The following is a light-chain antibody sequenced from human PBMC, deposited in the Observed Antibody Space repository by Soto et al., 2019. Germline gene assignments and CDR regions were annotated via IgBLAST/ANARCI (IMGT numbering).Light chain of an antibody. CDR1: QSVSSNY. Sequence: EVVLTQSPGTLSLSPGERATLSCRASQSVSSNYLAWYQQKPGRAPRLLIFGASNRATGIPDRFSGSASGTDFTLTISGLEHEDFAVYYCQQYGTSPLTFGGGTKVDI. CDR3: QQYGTSPLT. V-gene: IGKV3-20*01. CDR2: GAS. J-gene: IGKJ4*01.